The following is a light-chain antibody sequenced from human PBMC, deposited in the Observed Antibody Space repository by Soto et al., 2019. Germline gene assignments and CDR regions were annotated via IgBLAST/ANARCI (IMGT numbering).Light chain of an antibody. Sequence: QSALTQPASVSGSPGQSITISCTGTNSDVGGYNYVSWYQHHPGKAPKLIIYDVTKRPSGVPGRFSGSKSGNTASLTISGLQAEDEADYYCCSSYGGSYSYVFGTGTKVTVL. CDR3: CSSYGGSYSYV. CDR2: DVT. J-gene: IGLJ1*01. CDR1: NSDVGGYNY. V-gene: IGLV2-11*01.